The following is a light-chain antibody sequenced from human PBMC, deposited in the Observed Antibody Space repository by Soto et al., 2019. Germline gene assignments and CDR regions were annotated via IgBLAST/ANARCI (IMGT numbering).Light chain of an antibody. CDR1: QSVSNY. J-gene: IGKJ2*01. CDR2: DAS. V-gene: IGKV3-11*01. Sequence: EIELTQFPVTLSLSPGERATLSCRASQSVSNYLAWYQQKPGQAPRLLIDDASNRANGIPVRFSGSGSGTDFTLTISSLEPEDFAVYYCQQRSNWRYTFGQGTKLEIK. CDR3: QQRSNWRYT.